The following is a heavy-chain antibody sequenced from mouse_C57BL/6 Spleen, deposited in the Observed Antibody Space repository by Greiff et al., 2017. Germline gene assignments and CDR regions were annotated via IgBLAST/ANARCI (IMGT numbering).Heavy chain of an antibody. D-gene: IGHD1-1*01. CDR2: INPGSGGT. CDR1: GYAFTNYL. Sequence: VQLQQSGAELVRPGTSVKVSCKASGYAFTNYLIEWVKQRPEQGLEWIGVINPGSGGTNYNEKFKGKATLTADKSSSTAYMQLSSLTSEDSAVYFCARWDYYGSSYGYFDVWGTGTTVTVSS. J-gene: IGHJ1*03. V-gene: IGHV1-54*01. CDR3: ARWDYYGSSYGYFDV.